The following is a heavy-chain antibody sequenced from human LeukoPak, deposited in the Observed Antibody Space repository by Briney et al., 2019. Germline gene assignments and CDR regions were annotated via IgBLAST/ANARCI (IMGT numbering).Heavy chain of an antibody. CDR3: ARTPGYCSSTSCPTFDY. CDR2: ISAYNGNT. Sequence: ASVKVSCKASGYTFTSYGISWVRQAPGQGLEWMGWISAYNGNTNYAQKLQGRVTMTTDTSTSTAYMELRSLRSDDTAVYYCARTPGYCSSTSCPTFDYWGQGTLVTVS. CDR1: GYTFTSYG. V-gene: IGHV1-18*01. J-gene: IGHJ4*02. D-gene: IGHD2-2*01.